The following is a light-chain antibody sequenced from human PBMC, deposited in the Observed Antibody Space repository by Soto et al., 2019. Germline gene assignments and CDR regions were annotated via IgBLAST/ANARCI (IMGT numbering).Light chain of an antibody. CDR3: QQDDLYPWT. CDR2: QAS. V-gene: IGKV1-5*03. Sequence: DIQMTQSPSTLSASVGDRVTITCRASQSISSWLAGYQQKPGKAPKLLIYQASSLESGVPSTFRCSRSGTEFTLSISSLQTDVFDTYYWQQDDLYPWTFGRGTKVEI. J-gene: IGKJ1*01. CDR1: QSISSW.